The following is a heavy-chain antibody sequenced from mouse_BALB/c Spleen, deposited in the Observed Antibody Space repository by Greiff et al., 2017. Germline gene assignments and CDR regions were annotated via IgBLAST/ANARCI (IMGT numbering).Heavy chain of an antibody. V-gene: IGHV5-12-2*01. Sequence: EVKLMEPGGGLVQPGGSLKLSCAASGFTFSSYTMSWVRQTPGKGLEWVAYISNGGGRTYYTDTVKGRFTIAGDNAKNTQYLQMSSLKSEDTAMYYGARRCLDAYFDYWGQGTTLTVSS. CDR1: GFTFSSYT. CDR2: ISNGGGRT. CDR3: ARRCLDAYFDY. J-gene: IGHJ2*01.